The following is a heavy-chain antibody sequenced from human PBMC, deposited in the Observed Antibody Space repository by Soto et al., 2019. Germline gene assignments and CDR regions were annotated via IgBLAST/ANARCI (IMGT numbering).Heavy chain of an antibody. CDR3: AKEMGARKPFDY. V-gene: IGHV4-4*02. CDR1: GGSISSSNW. Sequence: PSETLSLTCAVSGGSISSSNWWSWVRQPPGKGLEWIGEIYHSGSTNYNPSFKSRVAMSVDNSKDTLYLQMNNLRVEDTALYYCAKEMGARKPFDYWGQGTLVTVSS. J-gene: IGHJ4*02. D-gene: IGHD1-26*01. CDR2: IYHSGST.